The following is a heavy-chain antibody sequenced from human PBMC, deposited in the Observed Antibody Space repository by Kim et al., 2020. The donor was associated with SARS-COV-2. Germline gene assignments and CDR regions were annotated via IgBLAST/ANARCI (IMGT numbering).Heavy chain of an antibody. V-gene: IGHV3-15*01. CDR2: IKSKTDGGTT. D-gene: IGHD6-13*01. CDR1: GFTFSNAW. J-gene: IGHJ4*02. Sequence: GGSLRLSCAASGFTFSNAWMSWVRQAPGKGLEWVGRIKSKTDGGTTDYAAPVKGRFTISRDDSKNTLYLQMNSLKTEDTAVYYCTTDPAYSSSWSGGYWGQGTLGTVSS. CDR3: TTDPAYSSSWSGGY.